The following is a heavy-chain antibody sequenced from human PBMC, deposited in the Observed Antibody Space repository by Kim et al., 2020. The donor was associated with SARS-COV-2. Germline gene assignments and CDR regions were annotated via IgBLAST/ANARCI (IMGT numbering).Heavy chain of an antibody. Sequence: SVKVSCKASGGTFSSYAISWVRQAPGQGLEWMGGIIPIFGTANYAQKFQGRVTITADESTSTAYMELSSLRSEDTAVYYCAREHFDSSSSLPIWGQGTLVTVSS. D-gene: IGHD6-6*01. CDR1: GGTFSSYA. CDR3: AREHFDSSSSLPI. V-gene: IGHV1-69*13. J-gene: IGHJ4*02. CDR2: IIPIFGTA.